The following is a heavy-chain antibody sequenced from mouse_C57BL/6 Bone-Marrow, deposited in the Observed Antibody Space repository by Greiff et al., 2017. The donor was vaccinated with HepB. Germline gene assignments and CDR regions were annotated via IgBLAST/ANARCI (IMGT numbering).Heavy chain of an antibody. CDR1: GYTFTDYE. CDR3: TRGYGYEE. V-gene: IGHV1-15*01. CDR2: IDPETGGT. Sequence: VKLQESGAELVRPGASVTLSCKASGYTFTDYEMHWVKQTPVHGLEWIGAIDPETGGTAYNQKFKGKAILTADKSSSTAYMELRSLTSEDSAVYYCTRGYGYEEWGQGTTLTVSS. D-gene: IGHD2-2*01. J-gene: IGHJ2*01.